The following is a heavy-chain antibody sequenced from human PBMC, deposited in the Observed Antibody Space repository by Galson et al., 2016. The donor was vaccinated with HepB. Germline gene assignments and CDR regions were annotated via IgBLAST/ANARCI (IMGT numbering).Heavy chain of an antibody. CDR2: LIPRLGTP. D-gene: IGHD6-19*01. V-gene: IGHV1-69*13. CDR3: ARALAASTFDS. J-gene: IGHJ4*02. Sequence: SVKVSCKASGGTFRFSDYSISWVRQAPGQGPEWLGGLIPRLGTPNFAQKFEGRVTISADESTDTAYMELRSLRSDDTALYYCARALAASTFDSWGQGTLVTVSP. CDR1: GGTFRFSDYS.